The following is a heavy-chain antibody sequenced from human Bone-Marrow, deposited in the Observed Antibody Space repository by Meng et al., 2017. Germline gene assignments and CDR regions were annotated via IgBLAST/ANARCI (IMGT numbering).Heavy chain of an antibody. CDR3: AREEITGSASAFDY. J-gene: IGHJ4*02. V-gene: IGHV3-48*03. CDR1: GFTFSTSE. CDR2: INGGSNPI. Sequence: GESLKISCEASGFTFSTSEMNWVRQAPGKGLEWLSYINGGSNPIYYADSVKGRFTTSRDNAKNSLYLQMNGLRADDTAVYYCAREEITGSASAFDYWGQGTLVTVSS. D-gene: IGHD1-14*01.